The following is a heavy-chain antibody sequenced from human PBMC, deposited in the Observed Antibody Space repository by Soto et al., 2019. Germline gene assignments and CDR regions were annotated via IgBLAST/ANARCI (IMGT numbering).Heavy chain of an antibody. D-gene: IGHD3-3*01. CDR2: ISGSGGNT. CDR1: GFTFSSYA. V-gene: IGHV3-23*01. CDR3: AKAPRRDFRSGYPKYLDY. J-gene: IGHJ4*02. Sequence: GGSLRLSCAASGFTFSSYAMSWVRQAPGKGLEWVSAISGSGGNTYYADSVKGRFTISRDNSKNTLYLQMNSLRAEDTAVFYCAKAPRRDFRSGYPKYLDYWGRGTLVTVSS.